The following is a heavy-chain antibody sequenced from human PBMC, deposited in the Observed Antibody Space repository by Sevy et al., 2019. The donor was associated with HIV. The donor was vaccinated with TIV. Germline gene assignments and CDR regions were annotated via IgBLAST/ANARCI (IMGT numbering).Heavy chain of an antibody. V-gene: IGHV3-21*01. J-gene: IGHJ6*02. D-gene: IGHD2-15*01. CDR2: ISSSSSYI. CDR3: ARDQPYCSGGSCYSHYSYGMDV. CDR1: GFTFSSYS. Sequence: GGSLRLSCAASGFTFSSYSMIWVRQAPGKGLEWVSSISSSSSYIYYADSVKGRFTISRDNAKNSLYLQMNSLRAEDTAVYYCARDQPYCSGGSCYSHYSYGMDVWGQGTTVTVSS.